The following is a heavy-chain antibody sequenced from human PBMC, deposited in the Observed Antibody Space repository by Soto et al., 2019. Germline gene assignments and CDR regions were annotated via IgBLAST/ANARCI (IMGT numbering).Heavy chain of an antibody. CDR2: IIPILGIA. D-gene: IGHD3-9*01. V-gene: IGHV1-69*02. Sequence: SVKVSCNASGGTFSSYTISWVRQAPGQGLEWMGRIIPILGIANYAQKFQGRVTITADKSTSTAYMELSSLRSEDTAVYYCAYRLPYFDCPPDYWGQGTLVTVSS. CDR1: GGTFSSYT. CDR3: AYRLPYFDCPPDY. J-gene: IGHJ4*02.